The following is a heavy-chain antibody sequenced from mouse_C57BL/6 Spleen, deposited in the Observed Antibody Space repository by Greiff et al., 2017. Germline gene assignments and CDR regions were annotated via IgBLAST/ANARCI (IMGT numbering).Heavy chain of an antibody. CDR3: ARSGVWGYFDY. CDR2: IYPGAGDT. CDR1: GYAFSSSW. Sequence: QVQLKESGPELVKPGASVKISCKASGYAFSSSWMNWVKQRPGKGLEWIGRIYPGAGDTNYNGKFKGKATLTADKSSSTAYMQLSSLTSEDSAVYFCARSGVWGYFDYWGQGTTLTVSS. J-gene: IGHJ2*01. V-gene: IGHV1-82*01. D-gene: IGHD2-10*02.